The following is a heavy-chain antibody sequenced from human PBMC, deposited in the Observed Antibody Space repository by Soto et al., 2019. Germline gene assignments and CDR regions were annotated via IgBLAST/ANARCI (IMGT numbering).Heavy chain of an antibody. D-gene: IGHD5-12*01. V-gene: IGHV1-69*14. CDR3: PRDKVASTAFDF. CDR1: GDTFRKSV. J-gene: IGHJ4*02. CDR2: SIVPSDTT. Sequence: QVQLVQSGAEVKQPGSSVTVSCKASGDTFRKSVLSWVRQAPGQGPEWMARSIVPSDTTIYAQKFQGGVTISAGKSLRTVYIEVSSLKSDDAAVYYCPRDKVASTAFDFGGQVTQVIVAS.